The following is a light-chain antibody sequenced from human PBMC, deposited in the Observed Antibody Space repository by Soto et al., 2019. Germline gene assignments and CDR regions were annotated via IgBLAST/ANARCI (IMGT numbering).Light chain of an antibody. CDR1: QSIGIY. J-gene: IGKJ4*01. Sequence: DSQITQSPSSLSASVGDRVTITCRASQSIGIYLNWYQHKPGKAPKFLIYAASSLQSGVPSRFSGSGSGTDFTLTISSLQPEDFATYYCQQVNVYPSTFGGGTKVDIK. CDR2: AAS. V-gene: IGKV1-39*01. CDR3: QQVNVYPST.